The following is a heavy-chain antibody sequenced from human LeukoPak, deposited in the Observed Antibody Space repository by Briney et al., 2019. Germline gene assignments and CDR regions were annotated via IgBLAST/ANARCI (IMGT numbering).Heavy chain of an antibody. D-gene: IGHD4/OR15-4a*01. Sequence: SVKVSCKASGGTFSSYAISWVRQAPGQGLEWMGGIIPIFGTANYAQKFQGRVTITADESTSTAYMELSSLRSEDTAVYYCARAAPHATMVREDAFDIWGQGTMVTVSS. CDR1: GGTFSSYA. V-gene: IGHV1-69*13. CDR3: ARAAPHATMVREDAFDI. CDR2: IIPIFGTA. J-gene: IGHJ3*02.